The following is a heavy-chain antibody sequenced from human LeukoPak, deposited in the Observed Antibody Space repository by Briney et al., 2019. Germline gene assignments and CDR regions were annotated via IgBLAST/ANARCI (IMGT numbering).Heavy chain of an antibody. CDR1: GGSISSYF. CDR3: ARGWRQQLVLKEYYFDY. Sequence: PSETLSLTCTASGGSISSYFWSWIRQPPGKGLEWIGYIYSSGSTNYNPSLKSRVTISVDTSKNQFSLNLKSVTAADTAVYYCARGWRQQLVLKEYYFDYWGQGTLVTVSS. J-gene: IGHJ4*02. D-gene: IGHD6-13*01. CDR2: IYSSGST. V-gene: IGHV4-59*01.